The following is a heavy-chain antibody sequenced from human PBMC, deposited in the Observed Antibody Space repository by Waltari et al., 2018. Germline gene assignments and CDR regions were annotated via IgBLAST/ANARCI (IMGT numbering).Heavy chain of an antibody. J-gene: IGHJ4*02. V-gene: IGHV3-21*01. CDR1: GFTFSSYT. CDR2: ISSSSSYR. Sequence: EVQLVESGGGLVKPGGSLRLSCAASGFTFSSYTMNWFRQAPGTGLEWVSSISSSSSYRYHAGSVKGLFTISRDNGKNSLYLQMNSLRAEYTAVYYCARDGLLDYYGFDYWGQGTLVTVSS. D-gene: IGHD3-22*01. CDR3: ARDGLLDYYGFDY.